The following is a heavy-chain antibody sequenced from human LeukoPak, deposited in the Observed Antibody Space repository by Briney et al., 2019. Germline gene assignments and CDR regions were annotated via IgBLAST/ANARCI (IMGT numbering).Heavy chain of an antibody. Sequence: GGSLRLSCAASGFTFSSYGIHWVRQAPGKGLEWVTFIRYDGSNKYYADSVKGRFTISRDNSKNTVYLQMNSLRGEDTAVYYCAKDLSTGYYIAYWGQGTLVTVSS. D-gene: IGHD3-9*01. J-gene: IGHJ4*02. CDR1: GFTFSSYG. CDR3: AKDLSTGYYIAY. CDR2: IRYDGSNK. V-gene: IGHV3-30*02.